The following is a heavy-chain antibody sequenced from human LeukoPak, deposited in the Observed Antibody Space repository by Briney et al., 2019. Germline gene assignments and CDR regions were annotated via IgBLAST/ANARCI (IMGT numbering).Heavy chain of an antibody. Sequence: GGSLRLSCVASGFTFSSYWMHRVRQAPGKGLVWVSRVISDGSSATYADSVKGRFTISRDNAKNTMYLQMNSLRAEDTAVYYCVRDSYYHPDYWGQGTLVTVSS. CDR2: VISDGSSA. J-gene: IGHJ4*02. CDR3: VRDSYYHPDY. D-gene: IGHD3-10*01. V-gene: IGHV3-74*01. CDR1: GFTFSSYW.